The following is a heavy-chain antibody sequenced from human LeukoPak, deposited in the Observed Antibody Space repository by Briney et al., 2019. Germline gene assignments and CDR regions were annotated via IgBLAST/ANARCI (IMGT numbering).Heavy chain of an antibody. D-gene: IGHD4-17*01. CDR2: INPNSGGT. V-gene: IGHV1-2*02. CDR1: GYTFTGYY. Sequence: ASVKVSCKASGYTFTGYYMHWVRRAPGQGLEWMGWINPNSGGTNYAQKFQGRVTMTRDTSISTAYMELSRLRSDDTAVYYCARDLRSPNYGDYVGGIDYWGQGTLVTVSS. J-gene: IGHJ4*02. CDR3: ARDLRSPNYGDYVGGIDY.